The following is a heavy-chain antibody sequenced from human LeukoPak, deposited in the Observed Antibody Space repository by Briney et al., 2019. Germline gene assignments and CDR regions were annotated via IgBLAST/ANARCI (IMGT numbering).Heavy chain of an antibody. D-gene: IGHD5-24*01. CDR1: GFTFSNAW. V-gene: IGHV3-15*01. CDR2: IKSKTDGGTT. Sequence: GGSLRLSCAASGFTFSNAWMSWVRQAPGKGLEWVGHIKSKTDGGTTDYAAPVKGRFTISRDDSKNTLYLQMDSLKTEDTAVYYCTAEAGDDWGQGTLVTVSS. CDR3: TAEAGDD. J-gene: IGHJ4*02.